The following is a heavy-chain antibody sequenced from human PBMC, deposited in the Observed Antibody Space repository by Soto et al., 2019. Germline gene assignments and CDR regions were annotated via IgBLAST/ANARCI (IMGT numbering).Heavy chain of an antibody. V-gene: IGHV4-31*03. D-gene: IGHD5-12*01. CDR1: GGSISIGGHY. CDR2: IDYRGSA. CDR3: ARAITGVARKYYFDY. Sequence: SETLSLTCSVSGGSISIGGHYWSWIRQHPGKGLEWIGYIDYRGSAYFTPSLKGRITMSVDTSKNQFSLNVSSVTTADTAVYLCARAITGVARKYYFDYWGQGTLVTVSS. J-gene: IGHJ4*02.